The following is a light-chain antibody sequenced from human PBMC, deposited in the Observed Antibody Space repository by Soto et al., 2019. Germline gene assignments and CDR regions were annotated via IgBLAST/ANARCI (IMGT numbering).Light chain of an antibody. V-gene: IGKV3-11*01. CDR3: QQRSNWPLT. J-gene: IGKJ4*01. Sequence: EIVLTQSPATLSLSPGERATLSCRASQSVSSYLAWYQQKPVKAPRLLIYDASNRATGIPARFSGSGSGTDFTLTISSLEPEDFAVYYCQQRSNWPLTFGGGTKVEIK. CDR1: QSVSSY. CDR2: DAS.